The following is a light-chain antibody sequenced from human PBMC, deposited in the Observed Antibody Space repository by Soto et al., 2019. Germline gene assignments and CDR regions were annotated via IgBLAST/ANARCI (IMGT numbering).Light chain of an antibody. V-gene: IGKV1-12*01. J-gene: IGKJ4*01. CDR1: QGIGDR. Sequence: DIQMTQSPSSLCASVGERVALSGRPSQGIGDRVAWYQQKPGRVPQLLIYFASTLGSGVPSRFSGSGSGTEFTLTISSLQSEDFAVYYCQQYNNLPPDTFRGGSKVDIK. CDR3: QQYNNLPPDT. CDR2: FAS.